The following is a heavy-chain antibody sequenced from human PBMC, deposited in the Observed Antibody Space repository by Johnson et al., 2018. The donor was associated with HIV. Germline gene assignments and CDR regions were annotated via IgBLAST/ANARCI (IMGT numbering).Heavy chain of an antibody. CDR3: ARVVEAARVPLHDAFDI. Sequence: QVQLVESGGGVVQPGRSLRLSCAASGFTFSSYAMHWVRQAPGKGLEWVAVISYDGSNKYYADSVKGRFTISRDNSKNTLYLQMNSLRAEDTAVFYCARVVEAARVPLHDAFDIWGQGTVVTVSS. CDR1: GFTFSSYA. J-gene: IGHJ3*02. CDR2: ISYDGSNK. D-gene: IGHD6-6*01. V-gene: IGHV3-30*04.